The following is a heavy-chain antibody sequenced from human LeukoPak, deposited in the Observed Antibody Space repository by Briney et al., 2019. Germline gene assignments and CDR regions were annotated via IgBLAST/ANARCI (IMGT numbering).Heavy chain of an antibody. CDR1: GFTFNSYD. D-gene: IGHD6-19*01. J-gene: IGHJ3*02. CDR3: ARTRYSSGWLDAFDI. Sequence: GGSLRLSCAASGFTFNSYDMHWVRQATGKGLEWVSAIGTAGDTYYPGSVKGRFTISRENAKNSLYLQMNSLRAGDTDVYYCARTRYSSGWLDAFDIWGQGTMVTVSS. V-gene: IGHV3-13*01. CDR2: IGTAGDT.